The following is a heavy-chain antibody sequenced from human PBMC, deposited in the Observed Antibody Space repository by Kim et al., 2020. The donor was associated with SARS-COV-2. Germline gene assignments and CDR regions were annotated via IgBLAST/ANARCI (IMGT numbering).Heavy chain of an antibody. Sequence: SETLSLTCAVYGGSFSGYYWSWIRQPPGKGLEWIGEINHSGSTNYNPSLKSRVTISVDTSKNQFSLKLSSVTAADTAVYYCARTRGSGSYPLDYWGQGTLVTVSS. V-gene: IGHV4-34*01. CDR3: ARTRGSGSYPLDY. D-gene: IGHD3-10*01. CDR2: INHSGST. J-gene: IGHJ4*02. CDR1: GGSFSGYY.